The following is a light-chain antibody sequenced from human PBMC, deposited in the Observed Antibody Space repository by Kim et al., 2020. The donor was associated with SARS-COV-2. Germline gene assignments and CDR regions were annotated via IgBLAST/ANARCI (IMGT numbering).Light chain of an antibody. CDR1: QDITNR. V-gene: IGKV1-9*01. J-gene: IGKJ4*01. Sequence: ASVGDRVTITCRASQDITNRLAWYQQKPGKAPNLLIYSASSLQSGVPSRFSGSGSGTEFTLTINRLQPEDVATYFCQQISDYPLTFGRGTKVDIK. CDR3: QQISDYPLT. CDR2: SAS.